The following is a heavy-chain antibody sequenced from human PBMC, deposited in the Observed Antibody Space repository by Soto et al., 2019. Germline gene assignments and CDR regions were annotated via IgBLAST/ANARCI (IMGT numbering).Heavy chain of an antibody. CDR3: ARPSSGWYFILAFDI. J-gene: IGHJ3*02. CDR2: IYYSGST. D-gene: IGHD6-19*01. CDR1: GGSISSSSYY. V-gene: IGHV4-39*01. Sequence: SEPLSLTCTVSGGSISSSSYYWGWIRQPPGKGLEWIGSIYYSGSTYYNPSLKSRVTISVDTSKNQFSLKLSSVTAADTAVYYCARPSSGWYFILAFDIWGQGTMVT.